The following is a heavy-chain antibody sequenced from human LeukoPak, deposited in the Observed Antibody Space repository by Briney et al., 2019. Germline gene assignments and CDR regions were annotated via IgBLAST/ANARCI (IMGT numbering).Heavy chain of an antibody. Sequence: PGGSLRLSCAASGFTVSNNYMSWVRQAPGKGLEWVSAISGSGGSTYYADSVKGRFTISRDNSKNTLYLQMNSLRAEDTAVYYCAKAVGAASPFDYWGQGTLVTVSS. CDR3: AKAVGAASPFDY. CDR1: GFTVSNNY. D-gene: IGHD2-15*01. V-gene: IGHV3-23*01. J-gene: IGHJ4*02. CDR2: ISGSGGST.